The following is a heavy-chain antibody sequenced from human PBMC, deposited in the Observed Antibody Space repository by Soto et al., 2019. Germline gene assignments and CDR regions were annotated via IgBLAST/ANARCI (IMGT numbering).Heavy chain of an antibody. Sequence: QVQLQQWGAGLLKPSETLSLTCAVYGGSFSGYYWSWIRQPPGKGLEWIGEINHSGSTNYNPSLKRRVTISVDTSKNQFSLKLSSVTAADTAVYYCARGWGIVVVPAAMVFDPWGQGTLVTVSS. J-gene: IGHJ5*02. V-gene: IGHV4-34*01. D-gene: IGHD2-2*01. CDR2: INHSGST. CDR1: GGSFSGYY. CDR3: ARGWGIVVVPAAMVFDP.